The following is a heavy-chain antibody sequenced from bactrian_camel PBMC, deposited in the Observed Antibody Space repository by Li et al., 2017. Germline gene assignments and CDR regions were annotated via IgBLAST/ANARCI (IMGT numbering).Heavy chain of an antibody. CDR1: GSIYGTLC. CDR2: ISPASGRR. J-gene: IGHJ4*01. D-gene: IGHD2*01. Sequence: VQLVESGGGSVQAGGSLRLSCASSGSIYGTLCMGWVRQAPGKEREGVAAISPASGRRYCGDSVKGRFIISGDNAKNTVSLEMNSLKPEDTAEYYCVRNSMSSFDYWGQGTQVTV. V-gene: IGHV3S40*01. CDR3: VRNSMSSFDY.